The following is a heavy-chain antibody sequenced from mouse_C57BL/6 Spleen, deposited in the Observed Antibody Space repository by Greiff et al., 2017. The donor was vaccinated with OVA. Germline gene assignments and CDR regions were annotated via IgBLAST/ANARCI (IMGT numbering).Heavy chain of an antibody. CDR2: IYWDDDK. Sequence: QVTLKESGPGILQSSQTLSLSCSSSGFSLSTSGMGVSWLRPPSGKGLEWLAHIYWDDDKRYNPFLKSRPTISKDTSRNQVFRKITSVDTADTATYDCARSSLYYLDYWGQGTTLTVSS. J-gene: IGHJ2*01. V-gene: IGHV8-12*01. CDR1: GFSLSTSGMG. CDR3: ARSSLYYLDY.